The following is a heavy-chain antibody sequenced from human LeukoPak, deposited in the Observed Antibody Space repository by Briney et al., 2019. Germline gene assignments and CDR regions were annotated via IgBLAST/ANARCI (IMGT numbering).Heavy chain of an antibody. J-gene: IGHJ4*02. D-gene: IGHD2-2*02. Sequence: GGSLRLSCAGSGFTVSSNHMSWVRQAPWKGLEWVSCIYSGGSTYYADSVKCRFTISRDNPKNTLYLQMNSLRAEDTVVYYCARDGYCSSTSCYTGLWYFDYWGQGTLVTVYS. CDR1: GFTVSSNH. V-gene: IGHV3-66*02. CDR3: ARDGYCSSTSCYTGLWYFDY. CDR2: IYSGGST.